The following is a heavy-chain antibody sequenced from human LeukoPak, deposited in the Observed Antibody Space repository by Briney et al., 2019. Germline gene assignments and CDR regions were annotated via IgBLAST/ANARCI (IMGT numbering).Heavy chain of an antibody. CDR1: GGSFSGYY. J-gene: IGHJ2*01. V-gene: IGHV4-59*01. D-gene: IGHD5-18*01. Sequence: SETLSLTCAVYGGSFSGYYWSWIRQPPGKGLEWIGYIYYSGSTNYSPSLKSRVTISVDTSKNQFSLKLSSVTAADTAVYYCARDSPPRGYSYGLNWYFDLWGRGTLVTVSS. CDR2: IYYSGST. CDR3: ARDSPPRGYSYGLNWYFDL.